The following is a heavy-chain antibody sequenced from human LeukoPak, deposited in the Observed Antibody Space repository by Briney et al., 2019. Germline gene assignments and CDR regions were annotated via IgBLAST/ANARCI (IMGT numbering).Heavy chain of an antibody. J-gene: IGHJ4*02. D-gene: IGHD1-7*01. Sequence: GGSLRLSCAASGFTFSSYAMRWVRQAPGKGLEWVAVISYDGSNKYYADSVKGRFTISRDNSKNTLYLQMNSLRAEDTAVYYCAAGPTTGYWGQGTLVTVSS. CDR3: AAGPTTGY. CDR1: GFTFSSYA. V-gene: IGHV3-30*04. CDR2: ISYDGSNK.